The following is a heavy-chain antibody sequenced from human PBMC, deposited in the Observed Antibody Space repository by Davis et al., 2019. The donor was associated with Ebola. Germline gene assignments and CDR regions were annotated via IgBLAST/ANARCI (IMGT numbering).Heavy chain of an antibody. V-gene: IGHV1-18*01. CDR1: GYIFTSYA. CDR2: ISSYNGNT. D-gene: IGHD3-22*01. Sequence: ASVKVSCKASGYIFTSYALHWLRQAPGQGLEWMGWISSYNGNTNYAQKLQGRVTMTTDTSTSTAYMELRSLRSDDTAVYYCARRLGSGYQEDAFYIWGQGTMVTVSS. CDR3: ARRLGSGYQEDAFYI. J-gene: IGHJ3*02.